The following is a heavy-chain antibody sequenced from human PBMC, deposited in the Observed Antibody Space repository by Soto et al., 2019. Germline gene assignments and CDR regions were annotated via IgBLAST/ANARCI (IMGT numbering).Heavy chain of an antibody. D-gene: IGHD6-13*01. CDR1: GGSVSSGSYY. CDR2: IYYSGST. V-gene: IGHV4-61*01. Sequence: SETLSLTCTVSGGSVSSGSYYWSWIRQPPGKGLEWIGYIYYSGSTNYNPSLKSRVTISVDTSKNQFSLKLSSVTAADTAVYYCARGRGYSRSRNWFDPWGQGTLVTVSS. CDR3: ARGRGYSRSRNWFDP. J-gene: IGHJ5*02.